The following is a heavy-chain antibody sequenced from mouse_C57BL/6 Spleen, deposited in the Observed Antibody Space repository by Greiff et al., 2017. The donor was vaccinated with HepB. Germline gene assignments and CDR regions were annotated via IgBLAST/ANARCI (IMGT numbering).Heavy chain of an antibody. V-gene: IGHV1-80*01. CDR3: ARGGMTTGGYIDV. CDR1: GYAFSSYW. J-gene: IGHJ1*03. Sequence: QVQLKQSGAELVKPGASVKISFKASGYAFSSYWMNWVKQRPGKGLEWIGQIYPGDGDTNYNGKFKVKATLTADKSSSTAYMQLSSLTSDDSAVYFCARGGMTTGGYIDVWGKGTTVTVAS. D-gene: IGHD1-1*01. CDR2: IYPGDGDT.